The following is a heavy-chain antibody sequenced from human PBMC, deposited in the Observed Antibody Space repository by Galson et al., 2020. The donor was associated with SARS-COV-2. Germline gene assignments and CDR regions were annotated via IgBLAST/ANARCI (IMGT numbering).Heavy chain of an antibody. V-gene: IGHV3-13*01. J-gene: IGHJ3*02. CDR3: ARGTFRDGYNHDAFDI. Sequence: GESLKISCAASGFTFSSYGMHWVRQATGKGLEWVSAIGTAGDTYYPGSVKGRFTISRENAKNSLYLQMNSLRAGDTAVYYCARGTFRDGYNHDAFDIWGQGTMVTVSS. D-gene: IGHD5-12*01. CDR2: IGTAGDT. CDR1: GFTFSSYG.